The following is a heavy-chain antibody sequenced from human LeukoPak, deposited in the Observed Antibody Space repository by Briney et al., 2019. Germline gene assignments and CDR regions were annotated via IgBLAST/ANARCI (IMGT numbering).Heavy chain of an antibody. D-gene: IGHD6-13*01. CDR3: ARGAAD. V-gene: IGHV3-66*01. J-gene: IGHJ4*02. CDR1: GFTFSTYA. CDR2: IYSGGST. Sequence: GGSLRLSCAASGFTFSTYAMTWVRQAPGKGLEWVSVIYSGGSTYYADSVKGRFTISRDNSKNTLYLQMNSLRAEDTAVYYCARGAADWGQGTLVTASS.